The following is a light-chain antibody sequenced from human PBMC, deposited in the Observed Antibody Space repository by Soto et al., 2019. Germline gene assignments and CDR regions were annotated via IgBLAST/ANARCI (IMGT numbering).Light chain of an antibody. CDR3: LQDYNYPRT. Sequence: AIQMTQSPSSLSASVGDRVTITCRASQDIRNELAWYQHNPGKAPKLLIYAASYLQGGVPSRFRGAGSGTDFTLTISSLQPEDFSTYYCLQDYNYPRTFGQGTKVDIK. CDR2: AAS. V-gene: IGKV1-6*01. CDR1: QDIRNE. J-gene: IGKJ1*01.